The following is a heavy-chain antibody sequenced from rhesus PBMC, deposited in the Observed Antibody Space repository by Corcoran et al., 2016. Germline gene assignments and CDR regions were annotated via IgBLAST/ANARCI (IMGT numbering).Heavy chain of an antibody. D-gene: IGHD6-31*01. CDR2: IGSGGSN. CDR1: GYSISSGYY. J-gene: IGHJ4*01. V-gene: IGHV4S14*01. CDR3: ARRSAAAVVFDY. Sequence: QVQLQESGPGLVKPSETLSLTCAVSGYSISSGYYWGWIRQPPGKGLEGIGHIGSGGSNSLNPSLRSRVTLSLAPSKNQFSLKLSSVTAADTAVYYCARRSAAAVVFDYWGQGVLVTVSS.